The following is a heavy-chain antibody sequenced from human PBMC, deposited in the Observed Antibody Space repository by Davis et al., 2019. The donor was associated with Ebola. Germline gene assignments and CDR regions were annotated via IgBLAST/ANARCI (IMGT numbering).Heavy chain of an antibody. CDR3: ARLRRYYYGSGSCDY. J-gene: IGHJ4*02. V-gene: IGHV1-18*01. Sequence: SVTVPCMASVYTFTSYGISRVRQPPGQGLEWMGWISAHNGNTNYAQKLQGRVTMTTDTSTSTAYMELRSLRSDDTAVYYCARLRRYYYGSGSCDYWGQGTLVTVSS. CDR2: ISAHNGNT. D-gene: IGHD3-10*01. CDR1: VYTFTSYG.